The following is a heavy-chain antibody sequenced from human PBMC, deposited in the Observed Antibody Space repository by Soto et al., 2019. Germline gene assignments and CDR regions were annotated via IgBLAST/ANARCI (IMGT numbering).Heavy chain of an antibody. V-gene: IGHV4-34*01. CDR2: INHSGST. CDR1: GGSFSGYY. J-gene: IGHJ6*03. D-gene: IGHD2-15*01. CDR3: ARGVRPRYCSGGSCYSVSPRYYYYMDV. Sequence: QVQLQQWGAGLLKPSETLSLTCAVYGGSFSGYYWSWIRQPPAKGLEWIGEINHSGSTNYNPSLKSRVTTSVDTAKNQFSLKLSSVTAADTAVYYCARGVRPRYCSGGSCYSVSPRYYYYMDVWGKGTTVTVSS.